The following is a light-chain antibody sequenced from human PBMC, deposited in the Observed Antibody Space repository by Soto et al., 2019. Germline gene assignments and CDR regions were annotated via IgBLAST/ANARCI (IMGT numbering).Light chain of an antibody. J-gene: IGKJ1*01. CDR3: QQYNSYPT. V-gene: IGKV1-5*01. CDR1: QSISSW. CDR2: DAS. Sequence: IQMTKSPSTLSASVGDRVTITCRASQSISSWLAWYQQKPGKAPKLLIYDASSLESGVPSRFSGSGSGTEFTLTISSLQPDDFATYYCQQYNSYPTFGQGTKVDI.